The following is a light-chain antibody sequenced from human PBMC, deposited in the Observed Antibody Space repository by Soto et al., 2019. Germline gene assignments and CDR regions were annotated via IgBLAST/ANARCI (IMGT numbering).Light chain of an antibody. V-gene: IGKV1-5*01. CDR3: QQYKNYLT. Sequence: DIQMTQSTTNLSASIRDRVTNTCRASQSISTWLAWYQQKPGKAPKVLIYGASSLESGVPSRFSGSGSGTEFTLTISSLQPDDFATYYRQQYKNYLTFGPGTKVDIK. CDR2: GAS. CDR1: QSISTW. J-gene: IGKJ3*01.